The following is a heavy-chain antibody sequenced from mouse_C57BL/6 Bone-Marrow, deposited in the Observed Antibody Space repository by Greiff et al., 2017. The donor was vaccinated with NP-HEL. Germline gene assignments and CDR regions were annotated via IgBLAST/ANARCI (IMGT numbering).Heavy chain of an antibody. CDR2: IDPETGGT. CDR1: GYTFTDYA. D-gene: IGHD1-1*01. J-gene: IGHJ2*01. CDR3: TRYYYEDY. Sequence: QVHVKQSGAELVRPGASVTLSCTASGYTFTDYAMHWVKQTPVHGLEWIGAIDPETGGTAYNQKFKGKAILTADKSSSTAYMELRSLTSEDSAVYYCTRYYYEDYWGQGTTLTVSS. V-gene: IGHV1-15*01.